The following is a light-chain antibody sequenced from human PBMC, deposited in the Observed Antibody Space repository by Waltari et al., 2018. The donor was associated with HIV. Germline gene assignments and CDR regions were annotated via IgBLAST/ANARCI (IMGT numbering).Light chain of an antibody. Sequence: EIVLTQSPATLSLSPGERATLSCRASQSVSSYLAWYRQKPGQAPRLLIYDASNRATGIPARFSGSGSGSDFTLTISSLEPEDFAVYYCQQRSNWPRKFGQGTKVEIK. J-gene: IGKJ1*01. CDR2: DAS. V-gene: IGKV3-11*01. CDR1: QSVSSY. CDR3: QQRSNWPRK.